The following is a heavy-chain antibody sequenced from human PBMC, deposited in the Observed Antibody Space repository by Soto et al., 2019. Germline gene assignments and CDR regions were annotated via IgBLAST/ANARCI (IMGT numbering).Heavy chain of an antibody. D-gene: IGHD3-3*01. CDR2: IYWNDDK. V-gene: IGHV2-5*01. CDR3: AHSLITIFGVVIMGDHFDY. Sequence: SGPTLVNPTQTLTLTCTFSGFSLSTSGVGVGWIRQPPGKALEWLALIYWNDDKRYSPSLKSRLTITKDTSKNQVVLTMTNMDPVDTATYYCAHSLITIFGVVIMGDHFDYWGQGTLVTVSS. J-gene: IGHJ4*02. CDR1: GFSLSTSGVG.